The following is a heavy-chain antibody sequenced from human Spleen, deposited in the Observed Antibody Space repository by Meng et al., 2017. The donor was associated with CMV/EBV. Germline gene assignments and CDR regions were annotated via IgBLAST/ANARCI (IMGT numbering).Heavy chain of an antibody. CDR3: ARDFAGQVDP. Sequence: GESLKISCAASGFTFSSAWMTWVRQAPGKGLEWVSGISWNSGTIGYADSVKGRFTISRDNAKNSLYLQMNSLRAEDTAVYYCARDFAGQVDPWGQGTLVTVSS. J-gene: IGHJ5*02. V-gene: IGHV3-48*04. CDR2: ISWNSGTI. CDR1: GFTFSSAW.